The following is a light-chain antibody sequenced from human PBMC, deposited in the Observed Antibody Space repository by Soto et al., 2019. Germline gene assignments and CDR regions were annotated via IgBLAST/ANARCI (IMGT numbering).Light chain of an antibody. V-gene: IGLV2-14*01. Sequence: QSVLTQPASVSGSPGQSMNISCTGTSRDFGVYNYVSWYQLHPGKAPKLIIYEVTDRPSGVSNRFSGSKSGNTASLTISGLQAEDEAEYYCSSYTNINTRACVFGTGSKVTVI. CDR1: SRDFGVYNY. CDR3: SSYTNINTRACV. J-gene: IGLJ1*01. CDR2: EVT.